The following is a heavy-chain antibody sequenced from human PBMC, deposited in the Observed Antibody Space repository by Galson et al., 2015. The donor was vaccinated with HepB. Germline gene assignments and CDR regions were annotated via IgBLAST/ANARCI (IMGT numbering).Heavy chain of an antibody. J-gene: IGHJ4*02. Sequence: SLRLSCAASGFTFSSYAMHWVRQAPGKGLEWVAVISYDGSNKYYADSVKGRFTISRDNSKNTLYLQMNSLRAEDTAVYYCARETTVTSFDYWGQGTLVTVSS. CDR1: GFTFSSYA. CDR2: ISYDGSNK. D-gene: IGHD4-17*01. CDR3: ARETTVTSFDY. V-gene: IGHV3-30-3*01.